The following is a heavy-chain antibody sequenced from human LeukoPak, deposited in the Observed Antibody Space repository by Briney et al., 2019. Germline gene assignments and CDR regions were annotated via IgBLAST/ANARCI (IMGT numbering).Heavy chain of an antibody. CDR3: ARGKQQVRHWLGP. CDR1: GGSFSGYY. J-gene: IGHJ5*02. V-gene: IGHV4-34*01. Sequence: SETLSLTCAVSGGSFSGYYWSWIRQPPGKGLEWIGEINHSGSTNYNPSLKSRVTISADTSKNQFSLKLSSVTAADTAVYYCARGKQQVRHWLGPWGQGTLVTVSS. CDR2: INHSGST. D-gene: IGHD1-1*01.